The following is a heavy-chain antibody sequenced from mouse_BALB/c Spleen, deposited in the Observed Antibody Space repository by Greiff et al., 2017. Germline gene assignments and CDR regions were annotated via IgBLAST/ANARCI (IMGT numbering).Heavy chain of an antibody. CDR1: GYSFTSYW. CDR2: IYPGNSDT. Sequence: VQLKESGTVLARPGASVKMSCKASGYSFTSYWMHWVKQRPGQGLEWIGAIYPGNSDTSYNQKFKGKAKLTAVTSASTAYMELSSLTNEDSAVYYCARERGDYDAMDYWGQGTSVTVSS. J-gene: IGHJ4*01. D-gene: IGHD2-13*01. CDR3: ARERGDYDAMDY. V-gene: IGHV1-5*01.